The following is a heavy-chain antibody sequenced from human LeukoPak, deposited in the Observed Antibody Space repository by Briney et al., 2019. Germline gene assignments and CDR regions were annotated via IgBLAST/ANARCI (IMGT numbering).Heavy chain of an antibody. J-gene: IGHJ4*02. Sequence: GGSLRLSCAASGFTFSSYAMHWVRQAPGKGLEWVAVISYDGSNKYYADSVKGRFTISRDNSKNTLYLQMNSLRAEDTAVYYCAGRGGYYYDSSGIDYWGQGTLVTVSS. CDR1: GFTFSSYA. CDR2: ISYDGSNK. D-gene: IGHD3-22*01. CDR3: AGRGGYYYDSSGIDY. V-gene: IGHV3-30-3*01.